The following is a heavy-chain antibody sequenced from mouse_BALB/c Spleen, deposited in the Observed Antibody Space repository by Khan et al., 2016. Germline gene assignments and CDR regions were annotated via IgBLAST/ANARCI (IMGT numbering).Heavy chain of an antibody. CDR1: VFNIKDYY. CDR2: IDPENGDT. Sequence: VQLQQSGAELVRSGASVKLSCTASVFNIKDYYMHWVKQRPEQGLEWIGWIDPENGDTEYAPKFQGKATMTADTSSNAAYLQFSSLTSEDSAVYYCNAIYYGNYVYFDYWGQGTTLTVSS. D-gene: IGHD2-1*01. J-gene: IGHJ2*01. CDR3: NAIYYGNYVYFDY. V-gene: IGHV14-4*02.